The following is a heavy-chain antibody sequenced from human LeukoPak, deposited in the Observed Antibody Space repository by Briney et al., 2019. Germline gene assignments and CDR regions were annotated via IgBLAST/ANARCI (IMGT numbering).Heavy chain of an antibody. CDR3: ARDHCSSTSCYDY. V-gene: IGHV3-11*01. D-gene: IGHD2-2*01. J-gene: IGHJ4*02. CDR2: ISGSGTTI. Sequence: GGSLRLSCAASGCTFSDYYMTWIRQAPGEGLEWLSYISGSGTTIYYADSVKGRFIISRDNAKNPLYLQMNSLRAEDTAVYYCARDHCSSTSCYDYWGQGTLVTVSS. CDR1: GCTFSDYY.